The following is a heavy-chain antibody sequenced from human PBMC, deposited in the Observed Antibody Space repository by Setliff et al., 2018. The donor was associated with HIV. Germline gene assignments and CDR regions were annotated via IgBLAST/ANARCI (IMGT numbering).Heavy chain of an antibody. CDR3: ASLPPLYDSSGYYFDY. J-gene: IGHJ4*02. D-gene: IGHD3-22*01. CDR2: IYYSGST. Sequence: SETLSLTCSVSGDSISSSSYYWGWIRQPPGKGLEWIGSIYYSGSTYYNPSLNSRVTISVDASKNQFSLKLSSVTAADTAVYYCASLPPLYDSSGYYFDYWGQGTLVTVPQ. V-gene: IGHV4-39*01. CDR1: GDSISSSSYY.